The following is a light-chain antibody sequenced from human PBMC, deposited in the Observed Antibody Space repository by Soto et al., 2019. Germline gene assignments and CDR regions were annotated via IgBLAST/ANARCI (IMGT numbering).Light chain of an antibody. CDR1: QSISSW. CDR2: DAY. J-gene: IGKJ2*01. V-gene: IGKV1-5*01. Sequence: DIQMTQSPSTLSASVGDRVTITCRASQSISSWLAWYQQKPGKAPKVLIYDAYSLESGVPSRFSGSGSGTEFTLTISSLQPDDFATYYCQQYNSYSSFTFGQGTKLEIE. CDR3: QQYNSYSSFT.